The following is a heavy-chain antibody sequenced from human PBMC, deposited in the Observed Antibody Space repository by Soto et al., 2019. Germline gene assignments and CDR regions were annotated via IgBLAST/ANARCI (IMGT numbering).Heavy chain of an antibody. CDR1: GFSFTTYA. V-gene: IGHV3-30-3*01. CDR3: ARAIETAMDPCDY. Sequence: PVGSLRLSCAASGFSFTTYAMHWVRQAPGKGLEWVAVISDDGSIKYYADSVKGRFTISRDNSKNTFYLQMNSLRGDDTALYYCARAIETAMDPCDYWGQGALV. CDR2: ISDDGSIK. J-gene: IGHJ4*02. D-gene: IGHD5-18*01.